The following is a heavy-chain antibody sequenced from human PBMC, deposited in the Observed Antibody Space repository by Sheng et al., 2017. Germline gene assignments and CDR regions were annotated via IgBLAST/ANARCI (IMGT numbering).Heavy chain of an antibody. CDR2: INHSGST. CDR1: GGSFSGYY. Sequence: QVQLQQWGAGLLKPSETLSLTCAVYGGSFSGYYWSWIRQPPGKGLEWIGEINHSGSTNYNPSLKSRVTISVDTSKNQFSLKLSSVTAADTAVYYCARGLGDYEVGDYYYGMDVWGQGTTVTVSS. J-gene: IGHJ6*02. CDR3: ARGLGDYEVGDYYYGMDV. V-gene: IGHV4-34*01. D-gene: IGHD4-17*01.